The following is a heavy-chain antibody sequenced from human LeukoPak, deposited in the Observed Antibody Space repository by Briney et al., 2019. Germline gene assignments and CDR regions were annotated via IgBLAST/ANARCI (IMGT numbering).Heavy chain of an antibody. CDR3: ARARGNDGYMDV. V-gene: IGHV4-39*07. J-gene: IGHJ6*03. CDR1: GGSISSSSYY. Sequence: SETLSLTCTVSGGSISSSSYYWGWIRQPPGKGLEWIGSIYYSGSTYYNPSLKSRVTISVDTSKNQFSLKLSSVTAADTAVYYCARARGNDGYMDVWGKGTTVTVSS. CDR2: IYYSGST.